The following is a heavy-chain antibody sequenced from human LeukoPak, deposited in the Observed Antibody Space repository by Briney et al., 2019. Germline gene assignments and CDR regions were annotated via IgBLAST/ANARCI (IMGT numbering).Heavy chain of an antibody. CDR3: ASQTETWPLRSIAAAGPFDY. CDR1: GFTFSSYW. D-gene: IGHD6-13*01. CDR2: IKQDGSEK. Sequence: PGGSLRLSCAASGFTFSSYWMSWVRQAPGKGLEWVANIKQDGSEKYYVDSVKGRFTVSRDNAKNSLYLQRNSLRAEDTAVYYCASQTETWPLRSIAAAGPFDYWGQGTLVTVSS. V-gene: IGHV3-7*01. J-gene: IGHJ4*02.